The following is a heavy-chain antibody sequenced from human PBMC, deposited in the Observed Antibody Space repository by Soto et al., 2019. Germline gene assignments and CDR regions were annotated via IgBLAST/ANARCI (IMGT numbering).Heavy chain of an antibody. D-gene: IGHD1-26*01. J-gene: IGHJ6*02. V-gene: IGHV1-3*04. CDR2: INTANDNT. CDR1: GYTFTNYA. CDR3: ARASTTSKRLYYYGMDV. Sequence: ASVKVSCKSSGYTFTNYALHWVRQAPGQRLEWMGWINTANDNTKYSQKFQGRVTITRDTSASTAYMELSSLRSEDTAVYYCARASTTSKRLYYYGMDVWGQGTTVTSP.